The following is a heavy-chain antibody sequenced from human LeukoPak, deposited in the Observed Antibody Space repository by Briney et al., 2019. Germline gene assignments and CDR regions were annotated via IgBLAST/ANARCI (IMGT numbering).Heavy chain of an antibody. CDR3: ARSRNFDY. CDR2: IKQDGSEK. J-gene: IGHJ4*02. D-gene: IGHD1-14*01. V-gene: IGHV3-7*01. CDR1: GFIFSSYW. Sequence: GGSLRLSCAASGFIFSSYWMTWVRQAPGKGLEWVANIKQDGSEKYYVDSVKGRFTISRDNAKNSLYLQMNSLRAEDTAVYYCARSRNFDYWGQGTLVTVSS.